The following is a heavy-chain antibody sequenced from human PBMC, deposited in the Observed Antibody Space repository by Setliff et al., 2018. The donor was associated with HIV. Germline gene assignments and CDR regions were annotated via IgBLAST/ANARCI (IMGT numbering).Heavy chain of an antibody. CDR3: ARRVLQDSTITSSNWFDS. CDR1: GDSISSYS. V-gene: IGHV4-4*09. D-gene: IGHD2-2*01. Sequence: SETLSLTCTVSGDSISSYSWNWIRQPPGRGLEWIGYVYASGETNYNPSLKSRVTMSTDTSRNQFFLNLNYAAAADTAVYFCARRVLQDSTITSSNWFDSWGQGTLVTVSS. J-gene: IGHJ5*01. CDR2: VYASGET.